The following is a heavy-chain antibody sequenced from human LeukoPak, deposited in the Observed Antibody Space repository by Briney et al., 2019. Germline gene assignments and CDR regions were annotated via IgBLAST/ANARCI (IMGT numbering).Heavy chain of an antibody. Sequence: GGSLRLSCAASGFTFSSYEMNWVRQAPGKGLEWVSAISGSGGSTYYADSVKGRFTISRDNSKNTLYLQMNSLRAEDTAVYYCARMNWLQNDYWGQGTLVTVSS. CDR2: ISGSGGST. CDR1: GFTFSSYE. J-gene: IGHJ4*02. V-gene: IGHV3-23*01. CDR3: ARMNWLQNDY. D-gene: IGHD3-9*01.